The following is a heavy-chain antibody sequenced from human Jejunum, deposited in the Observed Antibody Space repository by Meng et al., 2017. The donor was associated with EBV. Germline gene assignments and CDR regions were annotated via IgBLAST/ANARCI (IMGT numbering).Heavy chain of an antibody. CDR2: ISFSGGNT. CDR3: AKVRAGHYDYFGS. D-gene: IGHD3-22*01. Sequence: VLWLSCAGLLVHSGSLSITSCAAGGFTFSSYARSWVRQTPGKGLEWFSGISFSGGNTYNADAVNGRFTIARNNSKCTLQLQMYMHGADNAAIYYYAKVRAGHYDYFGSWGQGTLVTVSS. J-gene: IGHJ4*02. V-gene: IGHV3-23*01. CDR1: GFTFSSYA.